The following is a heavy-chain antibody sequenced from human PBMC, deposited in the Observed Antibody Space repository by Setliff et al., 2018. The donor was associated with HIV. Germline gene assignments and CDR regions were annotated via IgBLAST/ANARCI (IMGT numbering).Heavy chain of an antibody. CDR2: IHLGGNT. V-gene: IGHV4-39*01. Sequence: SETLSLTCSVSGGSIDSSDYYWGWIRQPPGKGLEWIGEIHLGGNTNYNPSLKSRVTISVDTSKNQFSLKLSSVTAADTAVYYCAAGLHYYDSTGYPLTFDYWGQGALVTVSS. CDR1: GGSIDSSDYY. J-gene: IGHJ4*02. D-gene: IGHD3-22*01. CDR3: AAGLHYYDSTGYPLTFDY.